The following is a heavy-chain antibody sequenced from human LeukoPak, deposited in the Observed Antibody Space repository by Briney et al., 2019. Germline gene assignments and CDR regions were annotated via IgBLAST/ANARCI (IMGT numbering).Heavy chain of an antibody. CDR2: INHSGST. Sequence: SETLSLTCAVYGGSFSGYYWSWIRQPPGKGLEWIGEINHSGSTNYNPSLKSRVTISVDTSKNQFSLKLSSVTAADTAVYYCARVSHVSGWYNWFDPWGQGTLVTVSS. CDR1: GGSFSGYY. CDR3: ARVSHVSGWYNWFDP. J-gene: IGHJ5*02. V-gene: IGHV4-34*01. D-gene: IGHD6-19*01.